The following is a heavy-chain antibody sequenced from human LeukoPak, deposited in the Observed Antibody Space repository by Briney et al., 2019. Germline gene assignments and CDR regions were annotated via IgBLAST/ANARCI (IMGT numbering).Heavy chain of an antibody. CDR1: GDSFTSVTDY. CDR3: AREDDYSFDY. V-gene: IGHV4-39*07. Sequence: SETLSLTCTVSGDSFTSVTDYWAWIRQPPGKGLEWIAGGDYSGGTYYNPSLKSRVTISVDTSKNQFSLKLGSVTAADTAVYYCAREDDYSFDYWGQGTLVTVSS. CDR2: GDYSGGT. J-gene: IGHJ4*02. D-gene: IGHD4/OR15-4a*01.